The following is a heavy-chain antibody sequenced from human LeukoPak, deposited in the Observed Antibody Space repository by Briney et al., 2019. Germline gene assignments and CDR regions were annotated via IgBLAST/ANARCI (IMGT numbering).Heavy chain of an antibody. CDR2: IYYSGST. CDR3: ARGWTTEHAFDI. V-gene: IGHV4-59*08. D-gene: IGHD1-1*01. J-gene: IGHJ3*02. CDR1: GGSISSYY. Sequence: PSETLSLTCTVSGGSISSYYWSWIRQPPGKGLEWIGYIYYSGSTNYNPSLKSRVTISVDTSKNQFSLKLSSVTAADTAVYYCARGWTTEHAFDIWGQGTMVTVSS.